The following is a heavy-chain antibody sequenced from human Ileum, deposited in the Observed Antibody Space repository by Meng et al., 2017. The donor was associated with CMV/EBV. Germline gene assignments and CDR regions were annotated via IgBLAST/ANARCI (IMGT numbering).Heavy chain of an antibody. D-gene: IGHD7-27*01. V-gene: IGHV3-66*01. CDR3: AREAGDRFGSLDY. CDR1: GFSVRNYY. J-gene: IGHJ4*02. CDR2: IYSSGTV. Sequence: GGSLRLSCAASGFSVRNYYMTWVRQAPGKGLQWVSVIYSSGTVFYTGSVKDRFAISRADSKNTVYLQMNSLRGDDTAVYYCAREAGDRFGSLDYWGQGAVVTVSS.